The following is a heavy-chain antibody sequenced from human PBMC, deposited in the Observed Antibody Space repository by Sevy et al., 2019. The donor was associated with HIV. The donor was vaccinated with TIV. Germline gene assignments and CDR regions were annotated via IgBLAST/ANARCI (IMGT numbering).Heavy chain of an antibody. D-gene: IGHD2-8*01. Sequence: GGSLRLSCVASGFTVSTNYMSWIRQAPGKGLDWVSVIYTGGGTYYSDSVEGRFTISRDTSKNTIYLQMNSLRAEDTAVYYCARDHGCVHDWYFDLWGRGTLVTVSS. V-gene: IGHV3-53*01. CDR2: IYTGGGT. CDR1: GFTVSTNY. CDR3: ARDHGCVHDWYFDL. J-gene: IGHJ2*01.